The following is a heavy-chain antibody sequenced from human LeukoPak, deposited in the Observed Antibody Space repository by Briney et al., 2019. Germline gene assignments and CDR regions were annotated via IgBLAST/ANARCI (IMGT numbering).Heavy chain of an antibody. V-gene: IGHV1-3*01. Sequence: GASVKVSCKASGYTFTSYAMHWVRQAPGQRLEWMGSINAGNGNTKYSQKFQGRVTITRDTSASTAYMELSSLRSEDTAVYYCARVYYGDYGPVGAFDIWGQGTMVTVSS. CDR3: ARVYYGDYGPVGAFDI. D-gene: IGHD4-17*01. CDR1: GYTFTSYA. J-gene: IGHJ3*02. CDR2: INAGNGNT.